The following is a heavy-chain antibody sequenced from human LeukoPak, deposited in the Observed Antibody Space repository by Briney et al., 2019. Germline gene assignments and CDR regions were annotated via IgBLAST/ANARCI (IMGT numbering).Heavy chain of an antibody. D-gene: IGHD5-18*01. CDR1: GFTFSSYA. CDR3: AKDSRRGYSHGPAAY. CDR2: ISGSGGST. J-gene: IGHJ4*02. Sequence: GGSLRLSCAASGFTFSSYAMSWVRQAPGKGLEWVSGISGSGGSTYYADSVKGRVTISRDNSKNTLYLQMNSLRAEDTAVYYCAKDSRRGYSHGPAAYWGQGTLVTVAS. V-gene: IGHV3-23*01.